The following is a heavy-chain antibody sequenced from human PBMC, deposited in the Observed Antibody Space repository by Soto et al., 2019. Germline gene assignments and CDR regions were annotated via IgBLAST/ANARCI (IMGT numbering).Heavy chain of an antibody. V-gene: IGHV4-59*01. D-gene: IGHD2-8*02. CDR1: GGSISSYY. CDR2: IYYSGST. Sequence: SETLSLTCTVSGGSISSYYWSWIRQPPGKGLEWIGYIYYSGSTNYNPSLKSRVTIPVDTSKNQFSLKLSSVTAADTAVYYCARARGDGTGWVDPWGQGTLVNVSS. J-gene: IGHJ5*02. CDR3: ARARGDGTGWVDP.